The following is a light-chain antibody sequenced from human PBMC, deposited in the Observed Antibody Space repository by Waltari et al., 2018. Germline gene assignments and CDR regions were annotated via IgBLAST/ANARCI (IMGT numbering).Light chain of an antibody. CDR3: QQYYNTPLT. CDR1: QSVLYSSNNENY. Sequence: DIVMTQSPDSLAVSLGDRATINCKSSQSVLYSSNNENYLAWYQQKPGQPPKLLIIWASTRESGVPDRVSGSGSGTDFTLTISSLQAEDVAVYYCQQYYNTPLTFGQGTKVEIK. V-gene: IGKV4-1*01. J-gene: IGKJ1*01. CDR2: WAS.